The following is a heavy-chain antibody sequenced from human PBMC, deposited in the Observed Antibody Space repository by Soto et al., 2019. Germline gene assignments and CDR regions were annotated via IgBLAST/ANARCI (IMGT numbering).Heavy chain of an antibody. J-gene: IGHJ5*02. Sequence: SETLSLTCAVSGDSISSSSYYWAWIRQPPGKGLEWIGRIHYRANSYYSPSLKRRITISLHTSKKQISLRLSSVTAADTAVYYCGRPLQLAVSGFDPWGQGTLVTVSS. CDR3: GRPLQLAVSGFDP. CDR1: GDSISSSSYY. CDR2: IHYRANS. D-gene: IGHD3-3*02. V-gene: IGHV4-39*01.